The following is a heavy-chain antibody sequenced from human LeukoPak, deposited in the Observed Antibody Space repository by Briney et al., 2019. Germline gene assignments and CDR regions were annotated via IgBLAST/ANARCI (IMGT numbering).Heavy chain of an antibody. CDR3: GRVSESLVNGGVSWSFDN. J-gene: IGHJ4*02. Sequence: GGSLRLSCAASGFTFSSYWMSWVRQAPGKGLEWVANIKQEGSEKYYVDSVKGRFTISRDNAKNSLYLQMNSLRAEDTAVYYCGRVSESLVNGGVSWSFDNWGQGTLVTVSS. D-gene: IGHD2-15*01. CDR2: IKQEGSEK. V-gene: IGHV3-7*03. CDR1: GFTFSSYW.